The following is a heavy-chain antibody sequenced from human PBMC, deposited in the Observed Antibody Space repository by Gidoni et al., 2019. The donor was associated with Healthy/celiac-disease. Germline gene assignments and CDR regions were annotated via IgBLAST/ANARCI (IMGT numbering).Heavy chain of an antibody. CDR3: ARGVYYDSSGFYRPLDY. D-gene: IGHD3-22*01. CDR2: ISYDGSNK. V-gene: IGHV3-30*04. CDR1: GFTFSSSA. J-gene: IGHJ4*02. Sequence: QVQLVESGGGVVQPVRSLRPSCSASGFTFSSSAMHWVRQAPGKGLEWVAVISYDGSNKYYADSVKGRFTISRDNFKNTLDLQMNSLRAEDTAVYYCARGVYYDSSGFYRPLDYWGQGTLVTVSS.